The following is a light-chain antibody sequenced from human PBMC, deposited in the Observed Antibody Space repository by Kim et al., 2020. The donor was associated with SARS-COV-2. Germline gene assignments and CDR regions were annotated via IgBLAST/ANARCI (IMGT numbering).Light chain of an antibody. CDR1: QSISSY. V-gene: IGKV1-39*01. Sequence: ASVGDRGTITCRASQSISSYLNWYPQKPGKAPNLLIYGASRLQSGVPSRFGGSGSGTEFTLTISSLQPEDFATYYCQQSYRTRWTFGQGTKVDIK. CDR3: QQSYRTRWT. CDR2: GAS. J-gene: IGKJ1*01.